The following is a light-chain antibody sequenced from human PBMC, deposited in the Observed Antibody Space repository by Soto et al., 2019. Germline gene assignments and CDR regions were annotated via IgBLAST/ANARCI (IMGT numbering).Light chain of an antibody. CDR1: SSNIGAGYD. Sequence: QSVLTQPPSVSGAPGQRVTISCTGSSSNIGAGYDVQWYQQLPGTAPKLLMYGNTNRPSGVPDRFSGSKSGTSASLAITGLQAEDEADYYCSSYTSSSTEVFGTGTKVTVL. CDR3: SSYTSSSTEV. V-gene: IGLV1-40*01. J-gene: IGLJ1*01. CDR2: GNT.